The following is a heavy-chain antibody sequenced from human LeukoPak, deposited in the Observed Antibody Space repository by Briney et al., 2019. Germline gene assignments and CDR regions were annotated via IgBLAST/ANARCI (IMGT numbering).Heavy chain of an antibody. CDR3: ARAPHYDILTGYYYYYYYGMDV. CDR2: INHSGST. CDR1: GGSISSYY. V-gene: IGHV4-34*01. J-gene: IGHJ6*02. D-gene: IGHD3-9*01. Sequence: SETLSLTCTVSGGSISSYYWSWIRQPAGKGLEWIGEINHSGSTNYNPSLKSRVTISVDTSKNQFSLKLSSVTAADTAVYYCARAPHYDILTGYYYYYYYGMDVWGQGTTVTVSS.